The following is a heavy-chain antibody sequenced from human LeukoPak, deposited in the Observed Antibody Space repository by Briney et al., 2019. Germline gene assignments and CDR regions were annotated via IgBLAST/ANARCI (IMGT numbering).Heavy chain of an antibody. D-gene: IGHD3-10*01. CDR2: IYSGGTT. J-gene: IGHJ6*03. Sequence: PGGSLRLSCAASGFTVSTNYISWVRQAPGKGLEWVSIIYSGGTTYYADSVKGRFTISRDNLQMNSLRAEDTAEYYCARVPRGKIYMDVWGKGTTVTVSS. CDR1: GFTVSTNY. V-gene: IGHV3-66*02. CDR3: ARVPRGKIYMDV.